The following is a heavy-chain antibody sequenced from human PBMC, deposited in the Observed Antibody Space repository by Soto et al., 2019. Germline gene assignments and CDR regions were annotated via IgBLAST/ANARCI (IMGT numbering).Heavy chain of an antibody. Sequence: SETLSLTCAVYGGSFSGYYWSWIRQPPGKGLEWIGEINHSGSTNYNPSLKSRVTISVDTSKNQFSLKLSSVTAADTAVYYCAREGGRITGTTNWFDPWGQGTLVTVSS. J-gene: IGHJ5*02. CDR1: GGSFSGYY. CDR3: AREGGRITGTTNWFDP. V-gene: IGHV4-34*01. CDR2: INHSGST. D-gene: IGHD1-7*01.